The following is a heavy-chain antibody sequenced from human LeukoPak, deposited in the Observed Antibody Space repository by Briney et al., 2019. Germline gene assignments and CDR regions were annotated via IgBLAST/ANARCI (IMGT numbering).Heavy chain of an antibody. CDR2: IKEDGREK. Sequence: GGSLRLSYAASGFTFSSYWMSWVRQAPGKGLEWVANIKEDGREKYYVDSVKGRFTISRDNGKNALYLQMNSLRAEDAAVYYCAKDADLGATVIGAFDIWGQGTMVTVSS. CDR3: AKDADLGATVIGAFDI. J-gene: IGHJ3*02. CDR1: GFTFSSYW. V-gene: IGHV3-7*01. D-gene: IGHD1-26*01.